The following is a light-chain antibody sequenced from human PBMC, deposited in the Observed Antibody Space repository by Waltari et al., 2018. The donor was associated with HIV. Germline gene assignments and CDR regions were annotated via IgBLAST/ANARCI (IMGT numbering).Light chain of an antibody. CDR2: NNN. J-gene: IGLJ2*01. V-gene: IGLV1-44*01. CDR3: AAWDDSLNGVV. Sequence: QSVLTQPPSASGTPGQRVTLSCSGSSSNIGSNTVSWYQQLPGTAPKLLIYNNNERPSGVPDRFSGSTSGTSASLAISGLQSESEADYYCAAWDDSLNGVVFGGGTKLTVL. CDR1: SSNIGSNT.